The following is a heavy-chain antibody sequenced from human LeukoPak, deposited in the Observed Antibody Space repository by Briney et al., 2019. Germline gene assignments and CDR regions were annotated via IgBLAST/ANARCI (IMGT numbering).Heavy chain of an antibody. CDR1: GGSFSGYY. D-gene: IGHD6-19*01. Sequence: PSETLSLTCAVYGGSFSGYYWSWIRQPPGKGLEWIGEINHSGSTNYNPSLKSRVTISVDTSKNQFSLKLSSVTAADTAVYYCASIRQKSGLVRLRNYYGMDVWGQGTTVTVSS. J-gene: IGHJ6*02. V-gene: IGHV4-34*01. CDR3: ASIRQKSGLVRLRNYYGMDV. CDR2: INHSGST.